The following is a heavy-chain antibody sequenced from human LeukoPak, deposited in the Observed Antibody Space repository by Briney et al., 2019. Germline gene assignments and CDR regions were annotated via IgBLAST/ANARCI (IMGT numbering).Heavy chain of an antibody. J-gene: IGHJ3*02. CDR3: ARAPREYYYDSSDAFDI. Sequence: PSETLSLTCTVSGGSISSYYWSWIRQPPGKGLEWIGYIYYSGSTNYNPSLKSRVTISVDTSKNQFSLKLSSVTAADTAVYYCARAPREYYYDSSDAFDIWGQGTMVTVSS. D-gene: IGHD3-22*01. V-gene: IGHV4-59*08. CDR2: IYYSGST. CDR1: GGSISSYY.